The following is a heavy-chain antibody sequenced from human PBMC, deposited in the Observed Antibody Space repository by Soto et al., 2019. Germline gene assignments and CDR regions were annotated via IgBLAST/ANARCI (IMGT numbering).Heavy chain of an antibody. CDR1: GCSFRSYG. V-gene: IGHV1-3*01. CDR2: INVDNGDT. CDR3: ARVGLKYLRWFDP. J-gene: IGHJ5*02. Sequence: ASVKVSCKASGCSFRSYGVQWVRQAPGQSLEWMGWINVDNGDTKYSQNFQDRVTIIRDTSASTVYMELSSLRTEDTAVYYCARVGLKYLRWFDPWGQGSLVTVSS. D-gene: IGHD6-6*01.